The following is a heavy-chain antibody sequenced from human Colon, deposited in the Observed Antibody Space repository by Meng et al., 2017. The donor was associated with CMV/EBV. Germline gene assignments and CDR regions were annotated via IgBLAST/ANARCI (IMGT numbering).Heavy chain of an antibody. Sequence: LTVRKNDRSRVGQDPGKEMEWVSMISSGGGSTYYADSMKGRFTISRDNSKNTLYLQMNSLRAEDTAVYYCAKVPKLGAAAGATHFDYWGQGTLVTVSS. CDR2: ISSGGGST. CDR1: LTVRKND. CDR3: AKVPKLGAAAGATHFDY. J-gene: IGHJ4*02. V-gene: IGHV3-23*01. D-gene: IGHD6-13*01.